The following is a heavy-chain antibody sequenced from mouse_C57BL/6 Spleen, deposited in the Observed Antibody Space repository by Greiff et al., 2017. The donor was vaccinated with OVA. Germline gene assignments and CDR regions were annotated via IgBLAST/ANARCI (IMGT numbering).Heavy chain of an antibody. Sequence: EVQLQESGPELVKPGASVKIPCKASGYTFTDYNMDWVKQSHGKSLEWIGDINPNNGGTIYNQKFKGKATLTVDKSSSTAYMELRSLTSEDTAVYYCARKGSTMVPWFAYWGQGTLVTVSA. J-gene: IGHJ3*01. V-gene: IGHV1-18*01. D-gene: IGHD2-2*01. CDR1: GYTFTDYN. CDR3: ARKGSTMVPWFAY. CDR2: INPNNGGT.